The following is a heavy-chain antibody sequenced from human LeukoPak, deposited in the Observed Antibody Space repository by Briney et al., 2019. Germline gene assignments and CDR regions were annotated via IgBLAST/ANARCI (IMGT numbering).Heavy chain of an antibody. CDR2: ISWDGGST. CDR1: GFTFSNYG. V-gene: IGHV3-43D*04. D-gene: IGHD3-22*01. Sequence: GGSLRLSCAASGFTFSNYGMHWVRQAPGKGLEWVSLISWDGGSTYYADSVKGRFTISRDNSKNSLYLQMNSLRAEDTALYYCAKDTERYYYDSSGYDYWGQGTLVTVSS. J-gene: IGHJ4*02. CDR3: AKDTERYYYDSSGYDY.